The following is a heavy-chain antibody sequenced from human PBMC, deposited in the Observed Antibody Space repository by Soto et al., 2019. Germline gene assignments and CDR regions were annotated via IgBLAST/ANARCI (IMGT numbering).Heavy chain of an antibody. CDR3: ARLVDCANGICPYGMDV. V-gene: IGHV3-11*06. CDR2: ITTRSTYT. Sequence: QVQLVESGGGLVKPGGSLRLSCAASGFTFSDYYMSWIRQAPGKGLEWVSHITTRSTYTHYADSVKGRFTISRDNAKNSLYLQLNGLRAEDTAIYYCARLVDCANGICPYGMDVWGQGTTVTVSS. CDR1: GFTFSDYY. J-gene: IGHJ6*02. D-gene: IGHD2-8*01.